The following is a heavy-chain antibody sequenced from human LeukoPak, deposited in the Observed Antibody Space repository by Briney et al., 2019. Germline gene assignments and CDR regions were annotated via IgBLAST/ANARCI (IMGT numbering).Heavy chain of an antibody. Sequence: GGSLRLSCAASGFTFSSYAMSWVRQAPGKGLEWVSAISGSGGSTYYADSVKGRFTISRDNSKNTLYLQMNSLRAEDTALYYCAKDRDGSGSYHNDAFDIWGQGTMVTVSS. CDR3: AKDRDGSGSYHNDAFDI. D-gene: IGHD3-10*01. CDR1: GFTFSSYA. CDR2: ISGSGGST. J-gene: IGHJ3*02. V-gene: IGHV3-23*01.